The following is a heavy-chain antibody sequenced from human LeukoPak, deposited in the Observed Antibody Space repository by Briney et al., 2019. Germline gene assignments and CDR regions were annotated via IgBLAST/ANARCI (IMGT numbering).Heavy chain of an antibody. J-gene: IGHJ4*02. V-gene: IGHV4-34*01. D-gene: IGHD3-10*01. CDR3: ARGYYGPPYY. Sequence: SETLSLTCAVYGGSFSGYYRSWIRQPPGKGLEWTGEINHSGSTNYNPSLKSRVTISVDTSKNQFSLKLSSVTAADTAVYYCARGYYGPPYYWGQGTLVTVSS. CDR1: GGSFSGYY. CDR2: INHSGST.